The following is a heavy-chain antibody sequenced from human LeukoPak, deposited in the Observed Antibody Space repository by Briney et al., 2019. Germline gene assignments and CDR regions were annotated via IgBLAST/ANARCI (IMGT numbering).Heavy chain of an antibody. V-gene: IGHV4-39*07. CDR3: ARETSQKGAHYMDV. D-gene: IGHD3-16*01. CDR1: GGSISSSSYF. Sequence: PSETLSLTCTVSGGSISSSSYFWGWIRQPPGKGLEWIGSIYYSGSTYYTPSLKSRVTISVDTSKNQFSLKLSSVTAADTAVYYCARETSQKGAHYMDVWGKGTTVTVSS. J-gene: IGHJ6*03. CDR2: IYYSGST.